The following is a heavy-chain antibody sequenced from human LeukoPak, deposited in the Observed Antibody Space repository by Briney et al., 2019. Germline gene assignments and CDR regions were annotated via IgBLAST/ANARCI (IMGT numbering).Heavy chain of an antibody. CDR2: INPSGGST. Sequence: ASVTVSCKASGYTFTSYYMHWVRQAPGQGLEWMGLINPSGGSTSYAQKFQGRVTMTRDTSTSTVYMELSSLRSEDTAVYYCARERYCSGGSCYYFDYWGQGTLVTVSS. D-gene: IGHD2-15*01. CDR3: ARERYCSGGSCYYFDY. CDR1: GYTFTSYY. V-gene: IGHV1-46*01. J-gene: IGHJ4*02.